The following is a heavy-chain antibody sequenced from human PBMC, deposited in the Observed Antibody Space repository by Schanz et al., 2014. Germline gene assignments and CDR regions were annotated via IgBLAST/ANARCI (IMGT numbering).Heavy chain of an antibody. Sequence: EVQLVESGGGLKEPGGSLRLSCAASGFTFSNYAMSWVRQAPGKGLEWVSSISSTSTYLYYADSVKGRFTISRDNSENTLFLEMNSLRLEDTAVYYCARDDGGGYNQIDYWGQGALVTVSS. D-gene: IGHD5-12*01. J-gene: IGHJ4*02. V-gene: IGHV3-21*01. CDR1: GFTFSNYA. CDR2: ISSTSTYL. CDR3: ARDDGGGYNQIDY.